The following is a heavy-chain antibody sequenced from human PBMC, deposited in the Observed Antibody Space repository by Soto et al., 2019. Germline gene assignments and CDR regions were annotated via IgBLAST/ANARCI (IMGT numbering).Heavy chain of an antibody. V-gene: IGHV4-34*01. D-gene: IGHD2-15*01. CDR3: ARSSGIRRYCSGGSCYAWFDP. CDR2: INHSGST. Sequence: SETLSLTCAVYGGSFSGYYWSWIRQPPGKGLEWIGEINHSGSTNYNPSLKSRVTISVDTSKNQFSLKLSSVTAADTAVYYCARSSGIRRYCSGGSCYAWFDPWGEGTLVTVSS. J-gene: IGHJ5*02. CDR1: GGSFSGYY.